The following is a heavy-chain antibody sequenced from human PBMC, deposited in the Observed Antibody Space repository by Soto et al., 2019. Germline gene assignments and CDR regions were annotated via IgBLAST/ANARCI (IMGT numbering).Heavy chain of an antibody. Sequence: SETLSLTCTVSGDSMTSSSYDWVWIRQPPGKGLEWIGSIYYSERTSYNSGSTYYSPSLKSRVTISGDTSKSQFALKLSSVTAADTAVYYCARHTRNQFDPWGQGTLVTVSS. CDR3: ARHTRNQFDP. V-gene: IGHV4-39*01. CDR1: GDSMTSSSYD. J-gene: IGHJ5*02. CDR2: IYYSERTSYNSGST.